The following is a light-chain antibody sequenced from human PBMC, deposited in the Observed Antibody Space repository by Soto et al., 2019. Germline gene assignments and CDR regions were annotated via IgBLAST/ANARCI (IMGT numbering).Light chain of an antibody. CDR1: ESVRSH. CDR2: DAS. CDR3: QQRSDWPPIT. J-gene: IGKJ5*01. Sequence: DTVLTQAPATLALSPGETATLSCRASESVRSHLAWYQQRPGQPPRLLIYDASYRATGVPLRFSGSGSGTEFTLTISSLESGDSAIYYCQQRSDWPPITFGQGTRREIK. V-gene: IGKV3-11*01.